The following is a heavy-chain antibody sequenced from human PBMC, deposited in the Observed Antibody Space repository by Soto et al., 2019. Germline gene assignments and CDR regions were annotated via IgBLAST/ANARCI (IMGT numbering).Heavy chain of an antibody. CDR1: GGSISHYY. Sequence: PSETLSLTCTVSGGSISHYYWSWVRQPPGKGLEWIGYIYDSGSTNYNPSLKSRVTISVDTSKNQFSLRLTSVIAADSAVYYCGINADVWGQGTTVTVSS. CDR3: GINADV. J-gene: IGHJ6*02. CDR2: IYDSGST. V-gene: IGHV4-59*08.